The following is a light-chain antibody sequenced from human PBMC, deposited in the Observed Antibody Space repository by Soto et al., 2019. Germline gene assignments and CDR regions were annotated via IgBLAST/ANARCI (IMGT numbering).Light chain of an antibody. CDR2: DAS. J-gene: IGKJ4*01. CDR3: QQYYNLPLT. CDR1: QDISNY. V-gene: IGKV1-33*01. Sequence: DIQMTQSPSSMSASVGDRVTITCQASQDISNYLNWYQQKPGKDPKLLIYDASNMETGVPSRFSVSGSGTDFTITISSLQPEDIATYYCQQYYNLPLTFGGGTKVEIK.